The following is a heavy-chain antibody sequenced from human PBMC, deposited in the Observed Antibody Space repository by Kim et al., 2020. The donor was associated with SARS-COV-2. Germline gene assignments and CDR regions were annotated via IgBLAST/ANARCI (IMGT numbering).Heavy chain of an antibody. CDR2: INPSGGST. V-gene: IGHV1-46*01. Sequence: ASVKVSCKASGYTFTSYYIHWVRQAPGQGLEWMGIINPSGGSTSYAQKFQGRVTMTRDTSTSTVYMELSSLRSEDTAVYYCARGRGGKQLVPWWFDPWGQGTLVTVSS. CDR3: ARGRGGKQLVPWWFDP. CDR1: GYTFTSYY. J-gene: IGHJ5*02. D-gene: IGHD6-13*01.